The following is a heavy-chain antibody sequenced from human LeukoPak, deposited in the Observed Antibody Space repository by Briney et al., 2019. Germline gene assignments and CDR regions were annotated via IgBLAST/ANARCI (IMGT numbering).Heavy chain of an antibody. CDR1: GFTFSDFW. CDR2: IKEDGTEK. Sequence: GGSLRLSCSGSGFTFSDFWMTWVRQTPGKGLEWVANIKEDGTEKNLVDSVKGRFTISRDNAKNSLYLQMNSLRAEDTAVYYCAREGITSRCIDYWGQGTLVTVSS. J-gene: IGHJ4*02. V-gene: IGHV3-7*03. CDR3: AREGITSRCIDY. D-gene: IGHD3-10*01.